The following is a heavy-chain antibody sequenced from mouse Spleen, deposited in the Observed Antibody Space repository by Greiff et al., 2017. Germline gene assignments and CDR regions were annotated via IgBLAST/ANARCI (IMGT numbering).Heavy chain of an antibody. CDR3: AVYYGNYPMDY. V-gene: IGHV14-1*02. D-gene: IGHD2-1*01. CDR1: GFNIKDYY. Sequence: EVKLQQSGAELVRPGALVKLSCKASGFNIKDYYMHWVKQRPEQGLEWIGWIDPENGNTIYDPKFQGKASITADTSSNTAYLQLSSLTSEDTAVYYCAVYYGNYPMDYWGQGTSVTVSS. CDR2: IDPENGNT. J-gene: IGHJ4*01.